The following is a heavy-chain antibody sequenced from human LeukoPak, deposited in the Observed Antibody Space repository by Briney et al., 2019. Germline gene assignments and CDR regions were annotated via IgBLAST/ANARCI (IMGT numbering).Heavy chain of an antibody. V-gene: IGHV3-30*04. CDR2: ISYDGSKK. J-gene: IGHJ4*02. D-gene: IGHD6-13*01. CDR1: GFSFSDYV. Sequence: PGGSLRLSCAASGFSFSDYVIHWVRQAPGKGLEWLAVISYDGSKKYHADSVKGRFIISRDNSKNTLYLQMNSLRAEDTAVYYCARDLAFSSSWRSPPDYWGQGTLVTVSS. CDR3: ARDLAFSSSWRSPPDY.